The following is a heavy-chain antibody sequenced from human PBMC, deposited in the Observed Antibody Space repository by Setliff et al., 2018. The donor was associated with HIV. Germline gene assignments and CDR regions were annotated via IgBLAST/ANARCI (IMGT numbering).Heavy chain of an antibody. D-gene: IGHD3-10*01. V-gene: IGHV4-30-4*08. CDR2: IYYSGNS. CDR3: AREVNIPVRGITVDAFDI. J-gene: IGHJ3*02. CDR1: GASMSSGDYY. Sequence: SETLSLTCTVSGASMSSGDYYWSRILQPPGKGLAWIGYIYYSGNSYYNPSLKSRVTLSVDTSKNQFSLKVNSVTASDTAVYYCAREVNIPVRGITVDAFDIWGQVTMVTVSS.